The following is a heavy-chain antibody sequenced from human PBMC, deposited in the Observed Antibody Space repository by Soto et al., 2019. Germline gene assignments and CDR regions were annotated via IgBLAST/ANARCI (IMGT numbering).Heavy chain of an antibody. CDR3: ARVDRGAFDV. CDR2: IHSDGSST. V-gene: IGHV3-74*01. J-gene: IGHJ3*01. CDR1: GFTFSYYW. Sequence: EVQLVESEGGLVQPGGSLRLSCAASGFTFSYYWSHWVRQAPGQGLVWVSRIHSDGSSTTYADSVKGRSTISSDNAKNTPYLQMNGTRAEDTAVYYCARVDRGAFDVWGEGTIVSVS. D-gene: IGHD3-9*01.